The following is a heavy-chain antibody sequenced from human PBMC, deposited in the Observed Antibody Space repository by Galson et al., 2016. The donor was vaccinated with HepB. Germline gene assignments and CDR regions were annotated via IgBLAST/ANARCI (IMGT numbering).Heavy chain of an antibody. CDR1: GFLFRSYG. CDR3: AKRHEYCPAVGCSVDY. D-gene: IGHD2/OR15-2a*01. J-gene: IGHJ4*02. V-gene: IGHV3-30*18. CDR2: DSMDGRRK. Sequence: SLRLSCAGSGFLFRSYGMHWVRQAPAKGLEWVAADSMDGRRKFYADSVKGRFTISRDNSNNTLFLQMSSLRADDTAVYYCAKRHEYCPAVGCSVDYWGQGTLVSVSS.